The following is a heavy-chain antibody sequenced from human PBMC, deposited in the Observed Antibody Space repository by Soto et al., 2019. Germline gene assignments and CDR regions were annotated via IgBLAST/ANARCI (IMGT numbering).Heavy chain of an antibody. V-gene: IGHV3-23*01. CDR2: MSGNGGRI. CDR3: VKDPVEGGSGGAWFDY. D-gene: IGHD2-21*02. J-gene: IGHJ4*02. Sequence: EVQLLESGGGLVQPGGSLRLSCAVSGFTFSNYAMTWVRQAPGKGLEWVSLMSGNGGRIVYADSVKGRFTISRDNSKNTLYLQLNSLRLEDTAVYYCVKDPVEGGSGGAWFDYWGQGTLVTVSS. CDR1: GFTFSNYA.